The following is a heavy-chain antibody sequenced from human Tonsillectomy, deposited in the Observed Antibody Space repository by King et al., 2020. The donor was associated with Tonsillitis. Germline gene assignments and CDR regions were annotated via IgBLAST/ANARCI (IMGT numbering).Heavy chain of an antibody. D-gene: IGHD3-22*01. CDR2: INPTGGST. Sequence: VQLVESGAEVKKPGASVKVSCKASGYTFTDYYIQWVRQAPGQGLEWVGIINPTGGSTRYAEKFQGRVTMTSDTSTSTVYMELSSLRSSDTAVYYCARDPDYYDTTEDYWGQGTLVTVSS. CDR3: ARDPDYYDTTEDY. CDR1: GYTFTDYY. J-gene: IGHJ4*02. V-gene: IGHV1-46*01.